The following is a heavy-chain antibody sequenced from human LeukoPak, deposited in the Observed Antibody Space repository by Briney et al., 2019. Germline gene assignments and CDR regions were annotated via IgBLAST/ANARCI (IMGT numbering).Heavy chain of an antibody. Sequence: GGSLRLSCAASGFTFSSYSMNWVRQAPGKGLEWVSSISSSSSYIYYADSVKGRFTISRDNAKNTLYLQMNSLRAEDTAVYYCARAGEYYYDSSGYPLDYWGQGTLVTVSS. D-gene: IGHD3-22*01. V-gene: IGHV3-21*01. J-gene: IGHJ4*02. CDR2: ISSSSSYI. CDR1: GFTFSSYS. CDR3: ARAGEYYYDSSGYPLDY.